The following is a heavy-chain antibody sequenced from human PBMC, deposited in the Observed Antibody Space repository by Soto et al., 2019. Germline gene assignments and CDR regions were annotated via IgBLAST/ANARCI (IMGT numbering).Heavy chain of an antibody. D-gene: IGHD6-6*01. CDR3: ARVKTYYSSSSRWFDP. CDR2: MNPNSGNT. Sequence: ASVKVSCKASGYTFTSYDINWVRQATGQGLEWMGWMNPNSGNTGYAQKFQGRVTMTRNTSISTAYMELSSLRSEDTAVYYCARVKTYYSSSSRWFDPWGQGSLVTVSS. V-gene: IGHV1-8*01. CDR1: GYTFTSYD. J-gene: IGHJ5*02.